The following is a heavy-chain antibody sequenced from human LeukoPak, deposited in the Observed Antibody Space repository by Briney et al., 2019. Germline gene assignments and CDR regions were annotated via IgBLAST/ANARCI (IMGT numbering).Heavy chain of an antibody. V-gene: IGHV4-59*08. CDR1: GGSISSYY. D-gene: IGHD2-15*01. J-gene: IGHJ5*02. CDR2: IYYSGST. Sequence: SETLSLTCTVSGGSISSYYWSWIRQPPGKGLEWIGYIYYSGSTNYNPSLKSRVTISVDTSKNQFSLKLSSVTAADTAVYYCARQGLYCSGGSCYSGDWFDPWGQGTLVTVSS. CDR3: ARQGLYCSGGSCYSGDWFDP.